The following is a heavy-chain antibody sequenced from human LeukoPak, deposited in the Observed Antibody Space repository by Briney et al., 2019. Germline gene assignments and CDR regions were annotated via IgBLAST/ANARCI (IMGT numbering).Heavy chain of an antibody. D-gene: IGHD3-16*01. V-gene: IGHV3-30-3*01. Sequence: PGGSLRLSCAASGFTFSSYAMHWVRQAPGKGLEWVAVISYDGSNKYYADSVKGRFTISRDNSKSTLYLQMNSLRAEDTAVYYCARVLIMITFGFPDVWGKGTTVTVSS. J-gene: IGHJ6*04. CDR3: ARVLIMITFGFPDV. CDR1: GFTFSSYA. CDR2: ISYDGSNK.